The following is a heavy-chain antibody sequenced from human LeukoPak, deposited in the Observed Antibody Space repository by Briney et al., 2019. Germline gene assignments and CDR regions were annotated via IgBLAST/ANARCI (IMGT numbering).Heavy chain of an antibody. CDR3: ARGDSGINSAFDY. D-gene: IGHD1-26*01. V-gene: IGHV3-74*01. CDR2: INTDGSST. J-gene: IGHJ4*02. CDR1: TFPFSSFW. Sequence: GGSLRLSCAASTFPFSSFWMHWVRQAPGKGLVWVSRINTDGSSTSYADSVKGRFTISRDNAKNTLYLQMNSLRAEDTAVYYCARGDSGINSAFDYWGQGTLVTVSS.